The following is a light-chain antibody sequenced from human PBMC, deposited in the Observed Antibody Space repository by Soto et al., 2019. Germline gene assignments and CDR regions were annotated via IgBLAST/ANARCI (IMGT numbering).Light chain of an antibody. CDR3: QQYYTYWHM. J-gene: IGKJ1*01. Sequence: DIQITQSRSTLSASVGDRVIIACRASQSISDYLAWYQQKPGKAPKLLIYDASNLESGVPSTFSGSGSGTEFTLTISSMQPDDFATYYCQQYYTYWHMFGQGTKVDIK. CDR1: QSISDY. V-gene: IGKV1-5*01. CDR2: DAS.